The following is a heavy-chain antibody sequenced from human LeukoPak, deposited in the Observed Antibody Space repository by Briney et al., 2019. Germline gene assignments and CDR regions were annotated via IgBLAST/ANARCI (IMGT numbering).Heavy chain of an antibody. V-gene: IGHV3-23*01. J-gene: IGHJ4*02. D-gene: IGHD3-3*01. CDR1: GFTFSSYD. CDR2: ISGSGGST. CDR3: ARVPNRRITIFGVVIKAPPGDY. Sequence: GGSLRLSCAASGFTFSSYDMSWVRQAPGKGLEWVSGISGSGGSTYYADSVKCRFTISRDNAKNSLYLQMNSLRAEDTAVYYCARVPNRRITIFGVVIKAPPGDYWGQGTLVTVSS.